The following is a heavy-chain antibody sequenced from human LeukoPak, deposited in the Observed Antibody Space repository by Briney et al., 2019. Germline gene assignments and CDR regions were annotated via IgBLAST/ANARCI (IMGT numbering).Heavy chain of an antibody. V-gene: IGHV4-59*01. Sequence: SETLSLTCTVPGGSISRYYWSWIRQPPGKGLEWIGYIYYSGSTNYNPSLKSRVTISVDTSKNQFSLNLTSVTAADTAVYYCASLAPEPDAFDIWGQGTMVTVSS. J-gene: IGHJ3*02. CDR1: GGSISRYY. D-gene: IGHD1-14*01. CDR3: ASLAPEPDAFDI. CDR2: IYYSGST.